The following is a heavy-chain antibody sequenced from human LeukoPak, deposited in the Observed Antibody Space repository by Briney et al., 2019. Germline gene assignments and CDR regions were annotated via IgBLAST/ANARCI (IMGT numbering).Heavy chain of an antibody. Sequence: TGGSLRLSCAASGFSFSSYAMSWVRQAPGKGLEWVSTVSGTAGSTFYADSVKGRFTISRDNSKNTLYLQMISLRAEDTAVYYCAKDAKVGYYYGSGSFFDYWGQGTLVTVSS. CDR2: VSGTAGST. J-gene: IGHJ4*02. D-gene: IGHD3-10*01. CDR3: AKDAKVGYYYGSGSFFDY. CDR1: GFSFSSYA. V-gene: IGHV3-23*01.